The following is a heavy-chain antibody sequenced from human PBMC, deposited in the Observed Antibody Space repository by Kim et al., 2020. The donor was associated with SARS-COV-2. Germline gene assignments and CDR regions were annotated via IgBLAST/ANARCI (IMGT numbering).Heavy chain of an antibody. CDR2: IYASGRST. V-gene: IGHV3-23*03. CDR1: GFTFSHSD. CDR3: AKDRVSAEGHAFHV. Sequence: GGSLSLSCAASGFTFSHSDMSWGRQAPGKGLEWVSVIYASGRSTSYADSVKGRFAISRDNAKNTMYLQMNSLRDEDTAVYYCAKDRVSAEGHAFHVLGQ. D-gene: IGHD2-21*01. J-gene: IGHJ6*01.